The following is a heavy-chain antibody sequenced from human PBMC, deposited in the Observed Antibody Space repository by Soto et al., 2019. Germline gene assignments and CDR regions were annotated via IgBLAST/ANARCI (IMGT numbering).Heavy chain of an antibody. CDR2: IDPNSAGT. Sequence: QLVQSGAEVKKPGASVRVSCQTSGPTFLAYYIHWVRQAPGQGLERKGWIDPNSAGTTYAQKLLGRVTMIRDMAINTAYIDLNRLPSADTALYYYARVSVDVPEWGQGTLITVAS. D-gene: IGHD5-12*01. J-gene: IGHJ4*02. CDR3: ARVSVDVPE. CDR1: GPTFLAYY. V-gene: IGHV1-2*02.